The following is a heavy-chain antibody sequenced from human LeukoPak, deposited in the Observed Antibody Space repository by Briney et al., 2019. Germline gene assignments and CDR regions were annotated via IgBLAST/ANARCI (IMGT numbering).Heavy chain of an antibody. CDR2: ISISSSYI. CDR3: ARGSYCSSTSCRYFED. D-gene: IGHD2-2*01. V-gene: IGHV3-21*01. J-gene: IGHJ4*02. CDR1: GFTCTYHS. Sequence: GGALRLSCAVSGFTCTYHSMSWVLQPPGKVLEWVASISISSSYIYYADSVKGQFTISRDNAKNSLYLQMNSLTAEDTAVYYCARGSYCSSTSCRYFEDWGQGTLVTVSS.